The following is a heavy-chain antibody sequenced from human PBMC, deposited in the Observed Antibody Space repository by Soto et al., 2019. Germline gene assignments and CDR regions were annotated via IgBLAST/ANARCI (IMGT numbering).Heavy chain of an antibody. V-gene: IGHV4-59*01. CDR2: IYYSGST. CDR3: ARGGWYWYFDY. CDR1: GGSISSYY. D-gene: IGHD6-19*01. Sequence: ETLSLTCTVSGGSISSYYWSWIRQPPGKGLEWIGYIYYSGSTNYNPSLKSRVTISVDTSKNQFSLKLSSVTAADTAVYYCARGGWYWYFDYWGQGTLVTVSS. J-gene: IGHJ4*02.